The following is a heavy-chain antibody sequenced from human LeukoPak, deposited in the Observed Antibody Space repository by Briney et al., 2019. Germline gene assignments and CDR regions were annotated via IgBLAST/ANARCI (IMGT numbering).Heavy chain of an antibody. V-gene: IGHV4-4*07. Sequence: PSETLSPTCTVSGGSISSYYWSWIRQPAGKGLEWIGRIYTSGSTNYNPSLKSRVTMSVDTSKNQFSLKLSSVTVADTAVYYCARWRQWLNYYYMDVWGKGTTVTVSS. CDR3: ARWRQWLNYYYMDV. J-gene: IGHJ6*03. D-gene: IGHD6-19*01. CDR2: IYTSGST. CDR1: GGSISSYY.